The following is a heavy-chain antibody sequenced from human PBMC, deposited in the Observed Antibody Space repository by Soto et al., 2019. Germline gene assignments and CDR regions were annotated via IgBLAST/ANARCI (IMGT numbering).Heavy chain of an antibody. Sequence: QVRLQQWGAGLLKPSETLSLTCAVYGGSFSGYYWSWIRQPPGKGLEWIGEINHSGSTNYNPSLKSRVTISVDTSKNQFSLKLSSVTAADTAVYYCARGSGIVVVPAARSFDYWGQGTLVTVSS. CDR2: INHSGST. CDR1: GGSFSGYY. J-gene: IGHJ4*02. D-gene: IGHD2-2*01. CDR3: ARGSGIVVVPAARSFDY. V-gene: IGHV4-34*01.